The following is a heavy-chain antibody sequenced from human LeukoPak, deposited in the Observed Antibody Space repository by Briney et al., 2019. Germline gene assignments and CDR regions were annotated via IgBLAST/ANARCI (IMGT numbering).Heavy chain of an antibody. CDR2: IYPGDSDT. CDR1: GYSFTTYW. Sequence: ESLKISCRGSGYSFTTYWNGWVIQMPGKDLQWLVVIYPGDSDTRYSPSFQGQVTMSADKSINTAYLQWSSLKASDTAMYYCARRQGCSSTSCPPDSWGQGTLVTVSS. CDR3: ARRQGCSSTSCPPDS. D-gene: IGHD2-2*01. J-gene: IGHJ4*02. V-gene: IGHV5-51*01.